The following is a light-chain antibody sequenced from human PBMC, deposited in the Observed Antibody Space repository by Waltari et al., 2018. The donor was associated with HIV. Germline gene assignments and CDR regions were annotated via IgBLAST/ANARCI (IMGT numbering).Light chain of an antibody. Sequence: QVVLTQSPSASASLGAAVKLTCTLSSGHSTSAVAWHQQQPEKGPRYLIKLNSDGNHYKGDGVPDRFSASSSGAERYLTISSIQSEDEAYYYCQTWGTGFVVFGGGTKLTVL. CDR2: LNSDGNH. CDR3: QTWGTGFVV. V-gene: IGLV4-69*01. J-gene: IGLJ2*01. CDR1: SGHSTSA.